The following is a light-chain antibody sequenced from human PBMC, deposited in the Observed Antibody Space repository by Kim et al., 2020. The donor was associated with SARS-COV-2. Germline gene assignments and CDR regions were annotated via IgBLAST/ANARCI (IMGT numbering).Light chain of an antibody. CDR2: GAS. CDR1: QSVSGK. Sequence: EIVMTQSPPVLSVSPGERATLSCRASQSVSGKLAWYQQKPGQAHRLLIYGASTRATDIPARFSGSGSGTEFTLTISSLQSEDFAVYHCQQYNNWPITFGQGTRLEIK. CDR3: QQYNNWPIT. V-gene: IGKV3-15*01. J-gene: IGKJ5*01.